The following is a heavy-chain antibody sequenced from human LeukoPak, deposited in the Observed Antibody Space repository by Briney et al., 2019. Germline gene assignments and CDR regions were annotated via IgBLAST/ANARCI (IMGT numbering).Heavy chain of an antibody. Sequence: SGPTLVKPTQTLTLTCTFSGFSLSAPQVAVGWIRQPPGKALEFLALTYWGDDKRFSSSLRGRLTITSDASKNQVVLTVANLDPVDTATYYCAHKPAQKNYFDPWGQGTLVTVSS. D-gene: IGHD1-7*01. CDR3: AHKPAQKNYFDP. CDR2: TYWGDDK. CDR1: GFSLSAPQVA. V-gene: IGHV2-5*02. J-gene: IGHJ5*02.